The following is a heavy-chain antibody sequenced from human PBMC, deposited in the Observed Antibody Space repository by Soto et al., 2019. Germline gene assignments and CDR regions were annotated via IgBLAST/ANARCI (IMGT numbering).Heavy chain of an antibody. CDR2: ISAYNGNT. V-gene: IGHV1-18*01. CDR1: GYTFTSYG. CDR3: ARTYYYDSSGYYPQGDY. J-gene: IGHJ4*02. D-gene: IGHD3-22*01. Sequence: QVQLVQSGAEVKKPGASVKVSCKASGYTFTSYGISWVRQAPGQGLEWMGWISAYNGNTNYAQKLQGRVTMTTDTTTSTAYMELRSLRSDDTAVYYCARTYYYDSSGYYPQGDYWGQGTLVTVSS.